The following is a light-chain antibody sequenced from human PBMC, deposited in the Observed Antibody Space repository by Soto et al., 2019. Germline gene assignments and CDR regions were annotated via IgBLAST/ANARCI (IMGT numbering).Light chain of an antibody. Sequence: QSALTQPASVSGSPGQSITISCTGTSSDIGSYHLVSWYQHHPGKAPKLMIYEGTKRPSGVSDRFSGSQSGKTASLTISGRQAEDEADYYCCSYVGSTTLHVVFGGGTQLTVL. J-gene: IGLJ7*01. CDR3: CSYVGSTTLHVV. CDR2: EGT. V-gene: IGLV2-23*01. CDR1: SSDIGSYHL.